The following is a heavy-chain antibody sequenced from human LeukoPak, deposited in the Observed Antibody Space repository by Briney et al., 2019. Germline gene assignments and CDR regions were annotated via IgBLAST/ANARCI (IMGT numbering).Heavy chain of an antibody. CDR1: GYTFTGYY. J-gene: IGHJ4*02. CDR3: ARGSYGLFDY. V-gene: IGHV1-2*02. CDR2: INPNSGGT. D-gene: IGHD5-18*01. Sequence: GASVKLSCTASGYTFTGYYMHWVRQAPGQGLEWMGWINPNSGGTNYAQKYQGRGTMTRDTSISTAYMELSRLRSDDTAVYYCARGSYGLFDYWGQGTLVTVSS.